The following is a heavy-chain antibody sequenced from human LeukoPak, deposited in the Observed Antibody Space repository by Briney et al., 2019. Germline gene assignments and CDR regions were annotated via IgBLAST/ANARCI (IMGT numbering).Heavy chain of an antibody. J-gene: IGHJ4*02. CDR2: MNPNSGNT. Sequence: ASVKVSCKASGYSFSTFDINWVRQATGQGLEWMGWMNPNSGNTGYAQKLQGRLTITRDTSTSTAYMELSSLKPEDTAVYYCARGTRDCSSASCYNYWGQGTLVTVSS. CDR1: GYSFSTFD. CDR3: ARGTRDCSSASCYNY. V-gene: IGHV1-8*03. D-gene: IGHD2-2*02.